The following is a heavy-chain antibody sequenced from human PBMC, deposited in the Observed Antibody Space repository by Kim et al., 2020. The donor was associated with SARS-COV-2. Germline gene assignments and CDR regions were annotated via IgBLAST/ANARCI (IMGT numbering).Heavy chain of an antibody. Sequence: SETLSLTCTVSGGSISSGSHYWSWIRQPAGKGLEWIGRIYTTGSTNYNPSLKSRLTISVDTSKNQFSLKLRSVTAADTAVYYCARVGQQLLYFDYWGQGTLVTVSS. J-gene: IGHJ4*02. CDR1: GGSISSGSHY. D-gene: IGHD2-2*02. V-gene: IGHV4-61*02. CDR3: ARVGQQLLYFDY. CDR2: IYTTGST.